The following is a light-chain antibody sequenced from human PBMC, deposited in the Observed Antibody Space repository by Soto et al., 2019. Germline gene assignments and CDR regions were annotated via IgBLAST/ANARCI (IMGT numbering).Light chain of an antibody. Sequence: QSVLTQPASVSGSPGQSITISCTGTSGDVGGYNYVSWYQQHPGKAPKFMIYDVSNRPPGVSNRFSGSKSGNTASLTISGLQSEDEADYYCSSYTTSNTRQIVFGTGTKLTVL. CDR1: SGDVGGYNY. CDR3: SSYTTSNTRQIV. CDR2: DVS. J-gene: IGLJ1*01. V-gene: IGLV2-14*01.